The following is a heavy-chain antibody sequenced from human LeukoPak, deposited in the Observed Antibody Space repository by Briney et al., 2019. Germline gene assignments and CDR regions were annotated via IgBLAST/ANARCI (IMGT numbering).Heavy chain of an antibody. V-gene: IGHV4-39*01. J-gene: IGHJ5*01. D-gene: IGHD3-9*01. CDR2: MHVGGTT. CDR3: AKTYDLLTGYSLFDS. CDR1: GGSINNRNHY. Sequence: SETVSLTCTVSGGSINNRNHYWGWVRQPPGKGLEWIGSMHVGGTTYQNPSLKSRLTISVDTSKNQFSLKVTSVTAADTAVYYCAKTYDLLTGYSLFDSWGEGILVIVSS.